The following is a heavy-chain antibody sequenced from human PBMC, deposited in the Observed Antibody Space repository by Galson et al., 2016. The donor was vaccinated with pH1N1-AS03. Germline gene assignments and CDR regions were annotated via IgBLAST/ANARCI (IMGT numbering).Heavy chain of an antibody. V-gene: IGHV3-53*01. CDR2: IYAGDTT. CDR1: GFTVSNTY. Sequence: SLRLSCAASGFTVSNTYMTWVRQAPGKGLEWVSVIYAGDTTYYAESVKGRFTISRDNSTNTLHLQMNSLRGDDTAVYYCAKVMHGYGSSWSNFFDHWGQGTLVTVSS. J-gene: IGHJ4*02. CDR3: AKVMHGYGSSWSNFFDH. D-gene: IGHD6-13*01.